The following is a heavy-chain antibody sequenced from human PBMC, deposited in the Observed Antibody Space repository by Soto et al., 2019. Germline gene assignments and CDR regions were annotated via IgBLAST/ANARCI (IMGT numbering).Heavy chain of an antibody. V-gene: IGHV4-34*01. J-gene: IGHJ4*02. Sequence: QVQLQQWGAGLLKPSETLSLNCAVTGGSLSGYYWSWIRQPPGKGLEWIGEVKDGGHTNYSPSLRGRVNISSYTSNNQFSLRLNSVTAADTGVYYCARGQEGVVATHWDQGSLVTVSS. CDR1: GGSLSGYY. CDR3: ARGQEGVVATH. CDR2: VKDGGHT. D-gene: IGHD5-12*01.